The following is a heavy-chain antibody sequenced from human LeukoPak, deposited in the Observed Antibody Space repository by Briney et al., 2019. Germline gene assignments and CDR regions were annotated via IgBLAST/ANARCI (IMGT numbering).Heavy chain of an antibody. J-gene: IGHJ6*03. CDR3: ALRAAKDYYYYMDV. V-gene: IGHV3-30*02. CDR1: GFTFSSYG. CDR2: IRYDGSNK. D-gene: IGHD2-15*01. Sequence: GGSLRLSCAASGFTFSSYGMHWVRQAPGKGLEWVAFIRYDGSNKYYADSVKGRLTISRDNSKNTLYLQMNSLRAEDTAVYYCALRAAKDYYYYMDVWGKGTTVTISS.